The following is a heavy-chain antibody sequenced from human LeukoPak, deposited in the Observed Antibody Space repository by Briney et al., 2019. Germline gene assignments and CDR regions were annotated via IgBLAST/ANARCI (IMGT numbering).Heavy chain of an antibody. J-gene: IGHJ4*02. V-gene: IGHV3-23*01. Sequence: GGSLRLSCAASGFTFSRYVMNWVRQAPGKGLEGVSGVSGSGGTTYYAASVKGRFTISRDNSKNTLYLQMNSLRAEDTAVYFCAKDGVAAAGADYWGQGTLVTVSS. CDR3: AKDGVAAAGADY. D-gene: IGHD6-13*01. CDR2: VSGSGGTT. CDR1: GFTFSRYV.